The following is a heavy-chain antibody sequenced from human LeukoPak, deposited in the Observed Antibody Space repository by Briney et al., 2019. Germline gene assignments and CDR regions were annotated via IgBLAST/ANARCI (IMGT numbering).Heavy chain of an antibody. CDR1: GGSISSSSYY. J-gene: IGHJ4*02. D-gene: IGHD3-10*01. CDR2: LHYSGST. CDR3: ARAVYYYGSGSFTGIDY. Sequence: SETLSLTCTASGGSISSSSYYWGWIRQPPGKGLEWIGSLHYSGSTYYNPSLKSRVTISVDTSKNQFSLKLSSVTAADTAVYYCARAVYYYGSGSFTGIDYWGQGTLVTVSS. V-gene: IGHV4-39*01.